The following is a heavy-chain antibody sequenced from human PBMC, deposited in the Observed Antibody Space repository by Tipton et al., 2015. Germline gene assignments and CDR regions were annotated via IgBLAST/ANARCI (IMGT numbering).Heavy chain of an antibody. CDR3: ARRCGADCYWGYYFDH. Sequence: TLSLTCAVSAYSISTDYYWVWIRQPPGKGLEWIGTISHSGSTNYNPSLKSRVTISVDTSKTQFSLKMSSVTASDTAVYYCARRCGADCYWGYYFDHWGQGTLVNVSS. D-gene: IGHD2-21*01. J-gene: IGHJ4*02. CDR1: AYSISTDYY. V-gene: IGHV4-38-2*01. CDR2: ISHSGST.